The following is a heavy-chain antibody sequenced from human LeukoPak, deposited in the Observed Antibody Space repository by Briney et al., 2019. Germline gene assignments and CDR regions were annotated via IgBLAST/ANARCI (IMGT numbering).Heavy chain of an antibody. Sequence: ASVKVSCKASGYTFTGYYMHWVRQAPGQGLEWMGIINPSGGSTSYAEKFQGRVTMTRDTSTSTVYMELSSLRSEDTAVYYCARDQLESPASLESWGQGTLVTVSS. J-gene: IGHJ4*02. D-gene: IGHD1-1*01. CDR3: ARDQLESPASLES. V-gene: IGHV1-46*01. CDR1: GYTFTGYY. CDR2: INPSGGST.